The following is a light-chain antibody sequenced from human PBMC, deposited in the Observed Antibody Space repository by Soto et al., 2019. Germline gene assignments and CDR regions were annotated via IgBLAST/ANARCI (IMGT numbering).Light chain of an antibody. Sequence: EIVLTRSPGTLSLSPWERATLSCRVSQSVSSSYLAWYQQKPGQAPRPLIYGASSRASGIPDRFSGSGSGTDFTLTISRLEPEDFAVYYCQQYGSSPWTFGQGTKVDIK. V-gene: IGKV3-20*01. J-gene: IGKJ1*01. CDR2: GAS. CDR1: QSVSSSY. CDR3: QQYGSSPWT.